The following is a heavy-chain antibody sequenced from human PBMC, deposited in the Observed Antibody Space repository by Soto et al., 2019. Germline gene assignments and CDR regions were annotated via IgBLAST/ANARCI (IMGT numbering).Heavy chain of an antibody. V-gene: IGHV3-23*01. CDR3: ARELQGSYLTFDY. CDR2: ISGSGGST. Sequence: GESLKISCAASGFTFSSYAMSWVRQAPGKGLEWVSAISGSGGSTYYADSVKGRFTISRDNSKNTLYLQMNSLRAEDTAVYYCARELQGSYLTFDYWGQGTLVTVSS. CDR1: GFTFSSYA. D-gene: IGHD3-9*01. J-gene: IGHJ4*02.